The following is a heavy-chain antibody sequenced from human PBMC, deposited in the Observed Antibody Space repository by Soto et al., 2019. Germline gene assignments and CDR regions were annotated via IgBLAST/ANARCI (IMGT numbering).Heavy chain of an antibody. CDR2: IYYSGST. CDR3: ARRYGSCFDY. Sequence: QVQLQESGPGLVKPSETLSLTCTVSGGSISSYYWSWIRQPPGKGLEWIGYIYYSGSTNYNPPLKSRVTISVDTSKNQFSLKLSSVTAADTGVYYCARRYGSCFDYWGQGTLVTVSS. V-gene: IGHV4-59*08. J-gene: IGHJ4*02. CDR1: GGSISSYY. D-gene: IGHD5-18*01.